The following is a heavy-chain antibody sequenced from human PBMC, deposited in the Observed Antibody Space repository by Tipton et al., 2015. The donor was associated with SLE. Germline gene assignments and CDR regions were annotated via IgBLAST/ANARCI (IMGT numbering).Heavy chain of an antibody. V-gene: IGHV3-48*01. CDR2: ISAGGTTT. CDR1: GLTFSNYN. Sequence: QLVQSGGGLIQPGGSLRLSCAASGLTFSNYNMNWVRQAPGKGLEWVSYISAGGTTTHYADSVKGRFIISADNAKNSLYLQMTSLRSEDTAVYYCVRGSGKPAFNIWGQGTMVTVSS. CDR3: VRGSGKPAFNI. D-gene: IGHD3-10*01. J-gene: IGHJ3*02.